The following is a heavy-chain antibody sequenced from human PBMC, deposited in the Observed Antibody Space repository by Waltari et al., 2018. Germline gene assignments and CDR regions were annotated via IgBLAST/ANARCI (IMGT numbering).Heavy chain of an antibody. CDR1: GYTVTGSY. J-gene: IGHJ4*02. Sequence: QVQLVQSGAEVKKPGASVKVSCKASGYTVTGSYMHWVRQAPGQGLEWMGWINPNSGGTNYAQKFQGRVTMTRDTSISTAYMELSRLRSDDTAVYYCARAIGYDSSGYYPYWGQGTLVTVSS. CDR2: INPNSGGT. D-gene: IGHD3-22*01. V-gene: IGHV1-2*02. CDR3: ARAIGYDSSGYYPY.